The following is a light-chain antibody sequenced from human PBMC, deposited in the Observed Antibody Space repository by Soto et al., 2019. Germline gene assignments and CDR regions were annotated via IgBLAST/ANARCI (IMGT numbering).Light chain of an antibody. J-gene: IGKJ4*01. CDR3: QQRSNWPLT. Sequence: EIVLTQSPATLSLSPGERASLSCRASQSISSYLVWYQQKPGQAPRLLIYDASNRATGIPARFSGSGSGTEFALTISSLEPDDFAVYYCQQRSNWPLTFGVGTKVEIK. CDR1: QSISSY. V-gene: IGKV3-11*01. CDR2: DAS.